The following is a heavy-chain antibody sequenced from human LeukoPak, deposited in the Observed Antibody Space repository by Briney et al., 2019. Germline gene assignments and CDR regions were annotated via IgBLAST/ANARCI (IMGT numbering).Heavy chain of an antibody. CDR1: GGSFSGYY. J-gene: IGHJ6*03. D-gene: IGHD2-2*02. CDR3: ARLVVPAAIRYYYYYMDV. Sequence: PSETLSLTCAVYGGSFSGYYWSWIRQPPGKGLEWIGEINHSGSTNYNPSLKSRVTISVDTSKNQFSLKLSSVTAADTAVYYCARLVVPAAIRYYYYYMDVWGKGTTVTVSS. CDR2: INHSGST. V-gene: IGHV4-34*01.